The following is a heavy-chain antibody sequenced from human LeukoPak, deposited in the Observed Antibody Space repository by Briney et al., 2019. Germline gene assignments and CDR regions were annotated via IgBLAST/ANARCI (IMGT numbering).Heavy chain of an antibody. Sequence: PSETLSLTCAVYGGSFSGYYWSWIHQHPGKGLEWIGEINHSGSTNYNPSLKSRVTISVDTSKNQFSLKLSSVTAADTAVYYCARLRLGYWGQGTLVTVSS. D-gene: IGHD6-6*01. CDR2: INHSGST. CDR1: GGSFSGYY. V-gene: IGHV4-34*01. CDR3: ARLRLGY. J-gene: IGHJ4*02.